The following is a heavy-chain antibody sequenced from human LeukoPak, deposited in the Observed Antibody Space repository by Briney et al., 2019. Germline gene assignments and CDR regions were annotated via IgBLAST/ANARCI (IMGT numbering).Heavy chain of an antibody. Sequence: PGGSLRLSCAASGFTVSSNYMSWVRQAPGRGLEWVSLIYSGGNTYYADSVKGRFTISRDNSKKTLYLQMNSLRAEDTAVYYCAGSGGYYRFDYWGRGTLVTVSS. J-gene: IGHJ4*02. V-gene: IGHV3-53*01. CDR2: IYSGGNT. D-gene: IGHD1-26*01. CDR3: AGSGGYYRFDY. CDR1: GFTVSSNY.